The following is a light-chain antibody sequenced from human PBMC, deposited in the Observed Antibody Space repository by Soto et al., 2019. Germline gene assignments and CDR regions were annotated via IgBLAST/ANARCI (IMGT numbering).Light chain of an antibody. CDR2: AAS. CDR1: QTIKTY. CDR3: QQSFNLPRT. Sequence: DIQLTQSPSSLSTSVGARVTITCRASQTIKTYLNWYQQKPGKAPKFLIYAASSVQSGVPSRFSGNGSGTDFALTITSLQPEDSATYYCQQSFNLPRTFGPGTKVTI. V-gene: IGKV1-39*01. J-gene: IGKJ3*01.